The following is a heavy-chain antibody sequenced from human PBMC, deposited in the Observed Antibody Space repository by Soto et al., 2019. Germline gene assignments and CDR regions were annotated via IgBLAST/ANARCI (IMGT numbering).Heavy chain of an antibody. V-gene: IGHV4-34*01. CDR2: ISRSGTT. Sequence: QVQLQQWGAGLLKPSATLSLSCAVYGGYFNDNYYTWFRQPPGKGLEWIGEISRSGTTKYIPSLNSGASTSFDTSKTQVSLKVTAVTAADTAVYYCATGLWFGTQVELWGQGALVTVSS. D-gene: IGHD3-10*01. J-gene: IGHJ5*02. CDR3: ATGLWFGTQVEL. CDR1: GGYFNDNY.